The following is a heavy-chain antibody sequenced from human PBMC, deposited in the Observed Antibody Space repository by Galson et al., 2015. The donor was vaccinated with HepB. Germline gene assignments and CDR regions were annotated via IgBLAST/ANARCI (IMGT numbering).Heavy chain of an antibody. CDR2: THYRSKWYS. CDR1: GDSVSSNSAT. V-gene: IGHV6-1*01. J-gene: IGHJ1*01. Sequence: CAISGDSVSSNSATWNWIRRSPSRGLEWLGRTHYRSKWYSDYAVSVKSRITINPDTSKNQFSLQLNSVTPEDTAVYYCARGPSYFQHWGQGTLVTVSS. CDR3: ARGPSYFQH.